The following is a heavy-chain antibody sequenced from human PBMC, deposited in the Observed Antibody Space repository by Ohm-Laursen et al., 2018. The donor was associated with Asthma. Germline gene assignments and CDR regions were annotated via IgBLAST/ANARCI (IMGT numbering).Heavy chain of an antibody. CDR2: IKSKTDGGTT. Sequence: SLRLSCTASGFTFSNAWMSWVRQAPGKGLEWVGRIKSKTDGGTTDYAAPVKGRFTISRDDSKNTLYLQMNSLKTEDTAVYYCARDRSRSGHYPRPHDYWGQGTLITVSS. V-gene: IGHV3-15*01. J-gene: IGHJ4*02. D-gene: IGHD3-22*01. CDR1: GFTFSNAW. CDR3: ARDRSRSGHYPRPHDY.